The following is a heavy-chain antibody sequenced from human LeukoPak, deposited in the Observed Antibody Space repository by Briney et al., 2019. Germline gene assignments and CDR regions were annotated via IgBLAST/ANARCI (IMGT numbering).Heavy chain of an antibody. Sequence: SETLSLTCTVSGGSISSYYWSWIRQPPGKGLEWIGYIYYSGSTNYNPSLKSRVTISVYTSKNQFSLKLSSVTAADTAVYYCARRRNYYDSSGIFDYWGQGTLVTVSS. D-gene: IGHD3-22*01. V-gene: IGHV4-59*01. CDR2: IYYSGST. J-gene: IGHJ4*02. CDR1: GGSISSYY. CDR3: ARRRNYYDSSGIFDY.